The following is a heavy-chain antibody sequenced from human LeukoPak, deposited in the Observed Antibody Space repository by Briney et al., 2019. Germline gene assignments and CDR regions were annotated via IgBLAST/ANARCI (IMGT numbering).Heavy chain of an antibody. V-gene: IGHV3-33*01. Sequence: GGPLRLSCAASGFTFSSYGMHWVRQAPGKGLEWVAVIWYDGGNKYYADSVKGRFTISRDNSKNTLYLQMNSLRAEDTAVYYCARERAGDYYYYGMDVWGKGTTVTVSS. D-gene: IGHD6-13*01. CDR2: IWYDGGNK. CDR3: ARERAGDYYYYGMDV. CDR1: GFTFSSYG. J-gene: IGHJ6*04.